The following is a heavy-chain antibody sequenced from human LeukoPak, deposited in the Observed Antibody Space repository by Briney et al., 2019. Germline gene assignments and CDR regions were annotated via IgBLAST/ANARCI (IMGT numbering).Heavy chain of an antibody. CDR2: IYSGGNT. Sequence: PGGSLRLSCAASGFIVSTSYMNWVRQAPGKGLEWVSVIYSGGNTRYADSVKGRFTLSRDSSKNTLYLQMNSLTVEDTAVYYCARLRPHYTSTSCSYYHSYMDVWGKGTTVTVSS. D-gene: IGHD2-2*01. V-gene: IGHV3-53*01. CDR1: GFIVSTSY. CDR3: ARLRPHYTSTSCSYYHSYMDV. J-gene: IGHJ6*03.